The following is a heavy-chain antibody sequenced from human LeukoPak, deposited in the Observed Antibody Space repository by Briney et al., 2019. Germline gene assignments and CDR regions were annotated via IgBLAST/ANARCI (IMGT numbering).Heavy chain of an antibody. V-gene: IGHV3-73*01. CDR1: GCTFSGSD. J-gene: IGHJ6*03. CDR3: TRAYYDSSGRWYYGNS. Sequence: PGGSLRLACAASGCTFSGSDIHWVRQASGKGPEWVGRIRSKDYTYTTAYAASVKGRFTISRDDSKNTAYLQMNSLKTDDTAVYYCTRAYYDSSGRWYYGNSWGNG. CDR2: IRSKDYTYTT. D-gene: IGHD3-22*01.